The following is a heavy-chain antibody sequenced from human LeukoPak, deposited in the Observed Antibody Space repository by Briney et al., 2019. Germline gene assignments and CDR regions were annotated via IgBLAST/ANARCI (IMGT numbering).Heavy chain of an antibody. CDR1: GGSISSGGYS. CDR2: IYHSGST. J-gene: IGHJ4*02. CDR3: AASVAARPGYFDY. Sequence: PSETLSLTCAVSGGSISSGGYSWSWIRQPPGKGLEWIGYIYHSGSTYYNPSLKSRVTISVDRSKNQFSLKLSSVTAADTAVYYCAASVAARPGYFDYWGQGTLVTVSS. V-gene: IGHV4-30-2*01. D-gene: IGHD6-6*01.